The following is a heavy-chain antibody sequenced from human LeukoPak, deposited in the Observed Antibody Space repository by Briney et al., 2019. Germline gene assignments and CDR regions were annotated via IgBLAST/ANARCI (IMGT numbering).Heavy chain of an antibody. CDR1: GGSISSYY. D-gene: IGHD3-22*01. CDR3: ARGGRYYDSSGYYYDYYCYYMDV. CDR2: IYCSGST. V-gene: IGHV4-59*01. J-gene: IGHJ6*03. Sequence: PSETLSLTCTASGGSISSYYWSWIRQPPGKGLEWIGYIYCSGSTNYNPSLNSRVTISVDTSKNQFSLKLSSVTAADTAVYYCARGGRYYDSSGYYYDYYCYYMDVWGKGNTVTVSS.